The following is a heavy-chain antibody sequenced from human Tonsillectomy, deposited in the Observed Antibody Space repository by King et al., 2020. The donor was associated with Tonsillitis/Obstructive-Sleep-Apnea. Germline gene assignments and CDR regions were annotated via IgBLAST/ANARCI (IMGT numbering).Heavy chain of an antibody. V-gene: IGHV3-30*04. J-gene: IGHJ6*03. Sequence: VQLVESGGGVVQPGRSLRLSCAASGFTFSSCAMHWVRQAPGEGLEWVAVISYDGSNKYYADSVKGRFTISRDNSKNTLSLQLNSLRAEDTAVSYCAKSLSYFYYYMDVWGKGTTVTVSS. D-gene: IGHD2/OR15-2a*01. CDR2: ISYDGSNK. CDR1: GFTFSSCA. CDR3: AKSLSYFYYYMDV.